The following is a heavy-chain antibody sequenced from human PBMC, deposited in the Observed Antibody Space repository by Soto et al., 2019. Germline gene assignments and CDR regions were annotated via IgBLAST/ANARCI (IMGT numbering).Heavy chain of an antibody. Sequence: EVQLVESGGGLVQPGGSLRLSCAASGFTVSSNYMSWVRQAPGKGLEWVSVIYSGGSTYYADSVKGRFTISRDNSKNKLYLQMNSLRAEDTAVYYCARAVVPAAIFFYYYMDVWGKGTTVTVSS. J-gene: IGHJ6*03. CDR3: ARAVVPAAIFFYYYMDV. CDR1: GFTVSSNY. D-gene: IGHD2-2*01. V-gene: IGHV3-66*01. CDR2: IYSGGST.